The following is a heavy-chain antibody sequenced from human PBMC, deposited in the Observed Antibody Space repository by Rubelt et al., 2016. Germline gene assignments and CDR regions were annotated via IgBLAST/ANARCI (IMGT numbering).Heavy chain of an antibody. D-gene: IGHD2-2*01. CDR3: ARDGRYCSSTSCYANWFDP. CDR1: GFTFSSYS. CDR2: ISSSSSYI. V-gene: IGHV3-21*01. Sequence: EVQLVESGGGLVKPGGSLRLSCAASGFTFSSYSMNWVRQAPGKGLEWVSSISSSSSYIYYADSVKGRFTISRDNSKNTLYLQMNGLRAEDTAVYYCARDGRYCSSTSCYANWFDPWGQGTLVTVSS. J-gene: IGHJ5*02.